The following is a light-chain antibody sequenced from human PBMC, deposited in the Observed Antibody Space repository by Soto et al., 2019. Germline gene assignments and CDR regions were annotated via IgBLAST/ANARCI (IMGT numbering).Light chain of an antibody. CDR2: KAS. CDR3: QHYNSYSEA. CDR1: QSVSDW. V-gene: IGKV1-5*03. Sequence: DIQMTQSPSTLSASVGDRVTITCRASQSVSDWLAWYQRKPGKAPKLLIYKASTLKSGVPSRFSGSGSGTEFTLTISSLQPDDFATYYCQHYNSYSEAFGQGTKVDLK. J-gene: IGKJ1*01.